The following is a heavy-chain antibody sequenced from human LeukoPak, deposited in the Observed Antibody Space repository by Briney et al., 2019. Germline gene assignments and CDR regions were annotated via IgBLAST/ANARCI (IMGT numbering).Heavy chain of an antibody. J-gene: IGHJ4*02. CDR1: GGSFSGYY. Sequence: SETLSLTCAVYGGSFSGYYWSGIRQPPGKGREWSGEINHSGSTNYNPSLKIRVTISVDASKNQFSLKLSSVTAAYTAVYYCARGCRGSGSYYFDYWGQGTLVTVSS. CDR3: ARGCRGSGSYYFDY. V-gene: IGHV4-34*01. CDR2: INHSGST. D-gene: IGHD3-10*01.